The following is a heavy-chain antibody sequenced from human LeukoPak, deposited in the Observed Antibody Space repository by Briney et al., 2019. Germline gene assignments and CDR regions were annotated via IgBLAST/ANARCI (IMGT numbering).Heavy chain of an antibody. CDR3: ARARSTDFWSGLVLFAFDI. Sequence: VSVEVSCRACVYTFTSCDLQWVRQATAQGLEGRGWINQNSGNTGYAEKYQGRVTITRNTSISTAYMELSSLRSEDTAVYYCARARSTDFWSGLVLFAFDIWGQGTLVTVSS. D-gene: IGHD3-3*01. J-gene: IGHJ3*02. CDR1: VYTFTSCD. CDR2: INQNSGNT. V-gene: IGHV1-8*03.